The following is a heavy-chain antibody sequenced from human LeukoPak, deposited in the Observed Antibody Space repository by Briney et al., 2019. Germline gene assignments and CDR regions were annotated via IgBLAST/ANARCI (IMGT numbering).Heavy chain of an antibody. CDR2: IYYSENT. CDR1: GGSISSGDYY. J-gene: IGHJ4*02. CDR3: ARAGIYCSGGSCPLDY. Sequence: PSETLSPTCSVSGGSISSGDYYWSWIRQPPGKGLEWIGYIYYSENTYYNPSLKSRVTISVDTSKNKFSLKLSSVTAADTAVYYCARAGIYCSGGSCPLDYWGQGILVTVSS. D-gene: IGHD2-15*01. V-gene: IGHV4-30-4*08.